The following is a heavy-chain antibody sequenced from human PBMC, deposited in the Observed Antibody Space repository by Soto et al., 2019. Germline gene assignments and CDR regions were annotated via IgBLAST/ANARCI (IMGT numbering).Heavy chain of an antibody. CDR1: GGSFSGYY. D-gene: IGHD2-15*01. Sequence: SETLCLTCAVYGGSFSGYYWSWIRQPPGKGLEWIGEINHSGSTNYNPSLKSRITISVDTSKNQFSLKLSSVTAADTAVYYCERHLTYFIAGRCCSGFPCYGIDVRARGSSVTVSS. J-gene: IGHJ6*02. V-gene: IGHV4-34*01. CDR3: ERHLTYFIAGRCCSGFPCYGIDV. CDR2: INHSGST.